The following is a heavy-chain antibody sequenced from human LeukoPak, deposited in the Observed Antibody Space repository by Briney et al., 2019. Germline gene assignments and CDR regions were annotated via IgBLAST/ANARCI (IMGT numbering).Heavy chain of an antibody. V-gene: IGHV1-46*01. CDR1: GYTFTWYY. D-gene: IGHD1-20*01. J-gene: IGHJ4*02. CDR3: ARAYNWNGRFDY. Sequence: ASVKVSCKASGYTFTWYYIHWVRQAPGQGLEWMGLIDPSGGSTNSAQKFQGRVTVTRDTSPTAVYMELSSLRSEDTAVYYCARAYNWNGRFDYWGQGTLVTVSS. CDR2: IDPSGGST.